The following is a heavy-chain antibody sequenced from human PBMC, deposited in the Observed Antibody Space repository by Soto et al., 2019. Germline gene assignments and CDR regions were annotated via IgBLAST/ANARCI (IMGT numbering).Heavy chain of an antibody. V-gene: IGHV3-11*01. CDR3: ARAPRGVVLMVYAPYYYYYMDV. CDR2: ISSSGSTI. CDR1: GFTFSDYY. Sequence: PGGSLRLSCAASGFTFSDYYMSWIRQAPGKGLEWVSYISSSGSTIYYADSVKGRFTISRDNAKNSLYLQMNSLRAEDTAVYYCARAPRGVVLMVYAPYYYYYMDVWGKGTTVTVSS. D-gene: IGHD2-8*01. J-gene: IGHJ6*03.